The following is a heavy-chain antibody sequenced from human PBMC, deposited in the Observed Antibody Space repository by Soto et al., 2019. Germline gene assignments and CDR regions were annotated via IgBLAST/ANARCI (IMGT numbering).Heavy chain of an antibody. CDR3: AKDRNHPRDQFHY. CDR1: GFTFSTYA. V-gene: IGHV3-23*01. CDR2: ISANGQGI. J-gene: IGHJ4*02. D-gene: IGHD2-2*01. Sequence: PGGSLRLSCAASGFTFSTYALSWVRQAPGKGLEWVSAISANGQGIYYADSVRGRFTISRDNSKNTIFLHMDSLRAEGTAVYYCAKDRNHPRDQFHYWGQGTLVTVSS.